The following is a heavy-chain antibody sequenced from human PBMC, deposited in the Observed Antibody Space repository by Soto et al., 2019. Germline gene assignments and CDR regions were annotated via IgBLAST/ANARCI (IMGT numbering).Heavy chain of an antibody. CDR1: GGSVSSGVFS. J-gene: IGHJ6*02. V-gene: IGHV4-30-2*01. CDR3: ERGHYYYEMDV. CDR2: ISHGGSP. Sequence: PSETLSLTCAVSGGSVSSGVFSWNWIRQPPRQGLEWIGYISHGGSPHYTPSLRSRVSISVDRSTNVISLNLTSMTPADTAVYFCERGHYYYEMDVWGQGTTVTVSS.